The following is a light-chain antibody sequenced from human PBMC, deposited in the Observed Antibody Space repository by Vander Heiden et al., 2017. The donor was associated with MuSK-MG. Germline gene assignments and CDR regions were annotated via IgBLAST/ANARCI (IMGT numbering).Light chain of an antibody. CDR1: QSISTH. J-gene: IGKJ2*01. V-gene: IGKV1-39*01. Sequence: DIHMTQSPPHLAAFLGDRGIITCRASQSISTHLNSYQQKPGNDPTRLIYSVSSLKSRVPSRFSGSGSGTDFTLTISSLQPEDFATYYCQQSYSNPPWTFGQGTKLEIK. CDR2: SVS. CDR3: QQSYSNPPWT.